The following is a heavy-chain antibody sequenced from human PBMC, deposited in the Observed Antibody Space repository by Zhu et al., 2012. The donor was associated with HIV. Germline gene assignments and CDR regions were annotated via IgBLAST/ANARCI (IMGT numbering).Heavy chain of an antibody. CDR3: ARSRVTAPWYYFDY. Sequence: QVQLQESGPGLVQPSGTLSLTCAVSGASVSSSNWWSWVRQTPGKGLEWIGERYQSGDSYYNPSLKSRVIISIDKSKNQFSLKVNSVTAADTGIYFXARSRVTAPWYYFDYWGRESWSPSPQ. CDR2: RYQSGDS. J-gene: IGHJ4*02. V-gene: IGHV4-4*02. D-gene: IGHD2-21*02. CDR1: GASVSSSNW.